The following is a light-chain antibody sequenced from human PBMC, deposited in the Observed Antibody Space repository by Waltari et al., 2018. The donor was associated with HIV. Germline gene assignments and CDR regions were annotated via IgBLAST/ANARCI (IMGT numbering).Light chain of an antibody. Sequence: QSALTQPRSVSGSPGQSVTISCTGSTTNIGAYKFVSWYQHHPGTVPKLLLYDVTPRPSGVPDRFSGSKSGNSASLTISGLQAGDEAHYFCCSYAGDYVWVFGGGTKLTVL. CDR2: DVT. V-gene: IGLV2-11*01. CDR3: CSYAGDYVWV. J-gene: IGLJ2*01. CDR1: TTNIGAYKF.